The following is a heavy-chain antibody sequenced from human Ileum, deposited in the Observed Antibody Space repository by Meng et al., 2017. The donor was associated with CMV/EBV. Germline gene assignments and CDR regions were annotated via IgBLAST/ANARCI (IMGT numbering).Heavy chain of an antibody. V-gene: IGHV1-8*01. Sequence: ASAKVSCKVSGYTFTSYDINWVRQATGQGLEWMGWMNPKSGNTGYAQEFQGRVTMTRDTSISTAYMELSSLKSEDTAVYYCARGYNWNSGIRWFDPWGQGTLVTVSS. CDR3: ARGYNWNSGIRWFDP. CDR1: GYTFTSYD. D-gene: IGHD1-7*01. CDR2: MNPKSGNT. J-gene: IGHJ5*02.